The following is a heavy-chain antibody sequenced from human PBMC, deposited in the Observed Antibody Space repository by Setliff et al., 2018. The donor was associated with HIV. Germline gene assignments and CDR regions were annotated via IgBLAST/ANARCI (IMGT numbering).Heavy chain of an antibody. V-gene: IGHV3-30*02. CDR2: IRHDGINE. CDR3: ARGVPGICSGGTCYLEY. J-gene: IGHJ4*02. D-gene: IGHD2-15*01. Sequence: GSLRLSCAASGFTFSSYGMHWVRQAPGKGLEWVTFIRHDGINEDYIDSVKGRFSVSRDNSKNTVFLQMNSLRVEDTALYYCARGVPGICSGGTCYLEYWGQGALVTVSS. CDR1: GFTFSSYG.